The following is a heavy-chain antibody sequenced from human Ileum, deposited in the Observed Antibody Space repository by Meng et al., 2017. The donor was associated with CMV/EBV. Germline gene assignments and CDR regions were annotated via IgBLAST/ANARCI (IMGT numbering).Heavy chain of an antibody. CDR3: ASGTGNYGDWDY. D-gene: IGHD1-7*01. Sequence: GESLKISCAASRLTINNYWMHWVRQGPGKGLEWVSRINGGGSSTNYADSVKGRFTVSRDNAKNKVYLQMNSLRAEDTAVYYCASGTGNYGDWDYWGQGTLVTVSS. CDR2: INGGGSST. CDR1: RLTINNYW. V-gene: IGHV3-74*01. J-gene: IGHJ4*02.